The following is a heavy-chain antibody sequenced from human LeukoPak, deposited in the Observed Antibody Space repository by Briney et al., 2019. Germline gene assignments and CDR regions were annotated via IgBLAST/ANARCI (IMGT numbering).Heavy chain of an antibody. Sequence: PSETLSLTCTVSGGSISSYYWSWIRQPPGKGLEWIGYIYYSGSTNYNPSPKSRVTISVDTSKNQFSLKLSSVTAADTAVYYCARDREAIGSLTNWFDPWGQGTLVTVSS. J-gene: IGHJ5*02. CDR1: GGSISSYY. CDR3: ARDREAIGSLTNWFDP. CDR2: IYYSGST. D-gene: IGHD1-26*01. V-gene: IGHV4-59*01.